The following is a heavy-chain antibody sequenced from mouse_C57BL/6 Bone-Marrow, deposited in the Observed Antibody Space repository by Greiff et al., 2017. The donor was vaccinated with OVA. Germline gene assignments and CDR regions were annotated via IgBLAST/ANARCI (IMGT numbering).Heavy chain of an antibody. CDR2: IDPETGGT. V-gene: IGHV1-15*01. CDR3: TRWLPLPY. D-gene: IGHD2-2*01. Sequence: QVQLQQSGAELVRPGASVTLSCKASGYTFTDYEMHWVKQTPVHGLEWIGAIDPETGGTAYNQKFKGKAILTADKSSSTAYMELRSLTSEDSAVYYCTRWLPLPYWGQGTLVTVSA. CDR1: GYTFTDYE. J-gene: IGHJ3*01.